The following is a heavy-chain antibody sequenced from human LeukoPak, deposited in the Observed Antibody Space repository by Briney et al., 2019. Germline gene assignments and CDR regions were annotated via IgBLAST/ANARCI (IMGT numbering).Heavy chain of an antibody. CDR2: FDPEDGET. D-gene: IGHD6-13*01. V-gene: IGHV1-24*01. Sequence: GASVKVSCKVSGYTLTELSMHWVRQAPGKGLEWMGGFDPEDGETIYAQKFQGRVTMTEDTSTDTAYMELSSLRSEDTAVYYCATATTSAGYSSSWYIDYWGKGTLVTVSS. CDR3: ATATTSAGYSSSWYIDY. J-gene: IGHJ4*02. CDR1: GYTLTELS.